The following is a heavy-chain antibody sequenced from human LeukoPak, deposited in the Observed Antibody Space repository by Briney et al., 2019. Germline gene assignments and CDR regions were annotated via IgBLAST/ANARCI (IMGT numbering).Heavy chain of an antibody. D-gene: IGHD6-19*01. CDR1: GYSFTSYW. Sequence: GGSLKISCKGSGYSFTSYWIGWVRQMPGKGLEWMGIIYPGDSDTRYSPSFQGQVTISADKSISTAYLQWSSLKASDTAMYYCARHRQWLGDAFDIWGQGTMVTVSS. V-gene: IGHV5-51*01. CDR3: ARHRQWLGDAFDI. J-gene: IGHJ3*02. CDR2: IYPGDSDT.